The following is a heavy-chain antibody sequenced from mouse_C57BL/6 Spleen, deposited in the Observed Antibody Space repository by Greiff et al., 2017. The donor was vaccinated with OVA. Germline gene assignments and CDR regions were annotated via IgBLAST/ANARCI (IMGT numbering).Heavy chain of an antibody. V-gene: IGHV1-82*01. J-gene: IGHJ3*01. CDR1: GYAFSSSW. D-gene: IGHD2-2*01. CDR2: IYPGDGDT. CDR3: ARSDYGSPAWFAY. Sequence: QVQLQQSGPELVKPGASVKISCKASGYAFSSSWMNWVKQRPGKGLEWIGRIYPGDGDTNYNGKFKGKATLTADKSSSTACMQLSSLTSEDSAVYCCARSDYGSPAWFAYWGQGTLVTVSA.